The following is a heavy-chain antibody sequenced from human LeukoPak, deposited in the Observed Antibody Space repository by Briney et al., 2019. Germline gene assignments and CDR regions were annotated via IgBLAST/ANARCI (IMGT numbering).Heavy chain of an antibody. D-gene: IGHD6-19*01. CDR3: ARTPGYSSGWVDY. Sequence: KASETLSLTCAVYGGSFSGYYWSWIRQPPGKGLEWIGEINHSGSTNYNPSLKSRVTISVDTSTNQFSLKLSSVTAAGTAVYYCARTPGYSSGWVDYWGQGTLVTVSS. J-gene: IGHJ4*02. CDR1: GGSFSGYY. CDR2: INHSGST. V-gene: IGHV4-34*01.